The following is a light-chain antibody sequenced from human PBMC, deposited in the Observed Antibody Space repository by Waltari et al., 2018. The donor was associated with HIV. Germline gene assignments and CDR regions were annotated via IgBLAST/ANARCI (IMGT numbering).Light chain of an antibody. V-gene: IGLV1-47*01. CDR3: ASWDDGLGGHA. Sequence: QPGLTQPPSVSGTPGQRLTIPCSVNNSDLGRNFVYWYRQVPGTAPSLLVYRNDQRATGGVVRLYSARSGAGAAWVIGGRRVDDEGDYYCASWDDGLGGHAFG. CDR2: RND. CDR1: NSDLGRNF. J-gene: IGLJ1*01.